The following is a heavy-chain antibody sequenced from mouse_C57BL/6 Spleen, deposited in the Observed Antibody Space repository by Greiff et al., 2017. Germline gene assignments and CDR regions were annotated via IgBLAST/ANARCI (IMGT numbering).Heavy chain of an antibody. CDR1: GFTFSDYG. Sequence: EVKLQESGGGLVKPGGSLKLSCAASGFTFSDYGMHWVRQAPEKGLEWVAYISRGSSTIYYADTVKGQFTISRDNAKNTLFLQMTSLRSEDTAMYYCARPLLRYPYYLDYWGQGTTLTVSS. D-gene: IGHD1-1*01. CDR3: ARPLLRYPYYLDY. J-gene: IGHJ2*01. CDR2: ISRGSSTI. V-gene: IGHV5-17*01.